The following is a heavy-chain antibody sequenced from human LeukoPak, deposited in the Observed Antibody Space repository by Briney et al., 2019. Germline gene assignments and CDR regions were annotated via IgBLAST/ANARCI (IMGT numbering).Heavy chain of an antibody. D-gene: IGHD1-26*01. CDR3: ARSERVVGAISY. CDR1: GYLFSNSY. V-gene: IGHV1-46*01. CDR2: INPGGGSR. Sequence: SVKISCKASGYLFSNSYMHWVRLAPGQGLEWMGIINPGGGSRTYAQAFQGRVTMTRGTSTSTVYMELSSLRSEDTAVYYCARSERVVGAISYWGQGTLVTVSS. J-gene: IGHJ4*02.